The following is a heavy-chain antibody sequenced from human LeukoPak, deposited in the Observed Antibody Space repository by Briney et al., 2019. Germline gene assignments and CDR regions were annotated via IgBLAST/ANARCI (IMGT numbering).Heavy chain of an antibody. Sequence: ASVKVSCEASGYTLTSYGINWMRQAPGQELEWMGWISTQTGNTNYAQKVQGRLTLTTDRSTNTAYMELRGLRSDDTAVYYCARGAYGDKWGQGTMVTVSS. CDR3: ARGAYGDK. D-gene: IGHD4-17*01. CDR2: ISTQTGNT. V-gene: IGHV1-18*01. J-gene: IGHJ4*02. CDR1: GYTLTSYG.